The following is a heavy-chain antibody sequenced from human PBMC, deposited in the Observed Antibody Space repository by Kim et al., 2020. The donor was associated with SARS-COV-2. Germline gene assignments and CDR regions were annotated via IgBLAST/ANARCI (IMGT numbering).Heavy chain of an antibody. Sequence: GGSLRLSCAASGFTFSSYAMSWVRQAPGKGLEWVSAISGSGGSTYYADSVKGRFTISRDNSKNTLYLQMNSLRAEDTAVYYCAKSEYYDSSGYYDAFDYWGQRTLVTVSS. J-gene: IGHJ4*02. V-gene: IGHV3-23*01. CDR2: ISGSGGST. CDR3: AKSEYYDSSGYYDAFDY. D-gene: IGHD3-22*01. CDR1: GFTFSSYA.